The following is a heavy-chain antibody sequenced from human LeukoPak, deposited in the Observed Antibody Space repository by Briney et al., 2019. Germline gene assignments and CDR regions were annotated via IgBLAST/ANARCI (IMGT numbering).Heavy chain of an antibody. V-gene: IGHV3-48*03. CDR2: ITSSGTTI. D-gene: IGHD3-3*01. J-gene: IGHJ4*02. Sequence: GGSLRLSCAASGFTFSSYEMNWVRQAPGKGLEWVSYITSSGTTIYYADSVKGRFTISRDNAKNSLYLQMNSLRAEDTAVYYCARSGFYFDYWGQGTLITVSS. CDR3: ARSGFYFDY. CDR1: GFTFSSYE.